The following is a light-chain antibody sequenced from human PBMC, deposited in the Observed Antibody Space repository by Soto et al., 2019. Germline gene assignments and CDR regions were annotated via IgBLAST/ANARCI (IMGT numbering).Light chain of an antibody. V-gene: IGLV1-40*01. CDR3: CSYAGSRSPWV. J-gene: IGLJ3*02. CDR1: SSNIGAGYD. CDR2: GNS. Sequence: QSVLTQPPSVSGAPGQRVTISCTGSSSNIGAGYDVHWYQQLPGTAPKLLIYGNSNRPSGVPDRFSGSKSGTTASLAITGLRAEDEADYSCCSYAGSRSPWVFGKGTKLTVL.